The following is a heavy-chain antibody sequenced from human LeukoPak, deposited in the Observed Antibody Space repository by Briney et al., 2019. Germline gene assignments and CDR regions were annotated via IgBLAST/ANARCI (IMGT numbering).Heavy chain of an antibody. Sequence: GGSLRLSCAASGFTFSSYWMTWVRQAPGKGLEWVAKINEDGSEMYHVDSVKGRFTISRDNTKNSLFLQMNSLRAEDTAVYYCARGVYALDIWGQGTMVTVSS. CDR3: ARGVYALDI. CDR2: INEDGSEM. CDR1: GFTFSSYW. J-gene: IGHJ3*02. V-gene: IGHV3-7*03.